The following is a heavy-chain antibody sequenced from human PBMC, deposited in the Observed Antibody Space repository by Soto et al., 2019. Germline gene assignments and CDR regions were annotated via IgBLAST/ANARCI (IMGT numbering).Heavy chain of an antibody. CDR1: GFTFSSYA. CDR3: AKASGIAAENAFDI. V-gene: IGHV3-23*01. Sequence: EVQLLESGGGLVQPGGSLRLSCAASGFTFSSYAMNWVRQAPGKGLEWVSVISGSGGSTYYADSVKGRFTISRDNPKNTLYLQVNSMRAEDTAVYYCAKASGIAAENAFDIWGQGTMVTVSS. J-gene: IGHJ3*02. D-gene: IGHD6-25*01. CDR2: ISGSGGST.